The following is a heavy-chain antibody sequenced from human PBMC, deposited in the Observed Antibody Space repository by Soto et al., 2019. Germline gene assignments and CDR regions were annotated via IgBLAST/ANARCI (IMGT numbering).Heavy chain of an antibody. CDR2: MNPNSGNT. Sequence: ASVKVSCKASGYTFTSYDINWGRQATGQGLEWMGWMNPNSGNTGYAQKFQGRVTMTRNTSISTAYMGLSSLRSEDTAVHYCARDIVVVVAAPALVLDFWGKGTTVTVSS. D-gene: IGHD2-15*01. V-gene: IGHV1-8*01. J-gene: IGHJ6*04. CDR1: GYTFTSYD. CDR3: ARDIVVVVAAPALVLDF.